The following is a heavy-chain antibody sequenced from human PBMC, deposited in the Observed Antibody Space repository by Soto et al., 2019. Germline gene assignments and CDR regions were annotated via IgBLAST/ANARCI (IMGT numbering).Heavy chain of an antibody. CDR2: IWSDGSNQ. D-gene: IGHD6-19*01. CDR3: ASSPHGSGWRYYFDF. V-gene: IGHV3-33*08. J-gene: IGHJ4*02. Sequence: QVQLVESGGGVVRPGRSLRLSCAASGFTFSSYGMHWVRQAPGKGLEWVAVIWSDGSNQYYADSVKGRFTISRDNSQNTVSLHLTSRRAEDTALYYCASSPHGSGWRYYFDFWGQGTLVPVSS. CDR1: GFTFSSYG.